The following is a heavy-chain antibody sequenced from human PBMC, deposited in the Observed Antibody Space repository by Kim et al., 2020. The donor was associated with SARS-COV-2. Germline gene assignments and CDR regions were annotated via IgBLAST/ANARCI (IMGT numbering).Heavy chain of an antibody. CDR2: ISGSGGST. D-gene: IGHD3-22*01. V-gene: IGHV3-23*01. CDR1: GFTFSSYA. J-gene: IGHJ3*02. CDR3: AKPLPNYYDSSGYAFDI. Sequence: GGSLRLSCAASGFTFSSYAMSWVRQAPGKGLEWVSAISGSGGSTYYADSVKGRFTISRDNSKNTLYLQMNSLRAEDTAVYYCAKPLPNYYDSSGYAFDIWGQGTMVTVSS.